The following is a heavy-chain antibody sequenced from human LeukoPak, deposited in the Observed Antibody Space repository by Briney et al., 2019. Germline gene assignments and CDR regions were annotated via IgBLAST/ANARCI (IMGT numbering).Heavy chain of an antibody. D-gene: IGHD2-15*01. CDR3: ARELGYCSGGSCYAFDY. Sequence: GSLRLSCAASGFTFSTYGMGWVRQAPGKGLEWVSALSGSGGTTYYADSVKGRFTISRDNAKNSLYLQMNSLRAEDTAVYYCARELGYCSGGSCYAFDYWGQGTLVTVSS. CDR2: LSGSGGTT. CDR1: GFTFSTYG. J-gene: IGHJ4*02. V-gene: IGHV3-23*01.